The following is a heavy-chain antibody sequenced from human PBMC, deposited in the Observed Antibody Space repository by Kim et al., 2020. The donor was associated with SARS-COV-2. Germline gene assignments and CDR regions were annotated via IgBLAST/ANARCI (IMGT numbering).Heavy chain of an antibody. CDR1: GGSFSGYY. CDR3: ARAARGYCSGGSCYGGGPPPPHKVDY. CDR2: INHSGST. Sequence: SETLSLTCAVYGGSFSGYYWSWIRQPPGKGLEWIGEINHSGSTNYNPSLKSRVTISVDTSKNQFSLKLSSVTAADTAVYYCARAARGYCSGGSCYGGGPPPPHKVDYWGQGTLVTVSS. D-gene: IGHD2-15*01. V-gene: IGHV4-34*01. J-gene: IGHJ4*02.